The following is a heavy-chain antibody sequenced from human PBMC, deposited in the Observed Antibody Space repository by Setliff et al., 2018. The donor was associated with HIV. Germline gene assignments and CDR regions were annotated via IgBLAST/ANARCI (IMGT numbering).Heavy chain of an antibody. D-gene: IGHD6-19*01. Sequence: GGSLRLSCAASGYTFSSYWMAWVRQCPGKGLEWVANIQQHGSEIHYVASVEGRFTISRDNAKNSLYLQMNSLRAEGAAVYYCANMQWASNAWYSFDYWGQGALVTV. V-gene: IGHV3-7*05. CDR1: GYTFSSYW. J-gene: IGHJ4*02. CDR2: IQQHGSEI. CDR3: ANMQWASNAWYSFDY.